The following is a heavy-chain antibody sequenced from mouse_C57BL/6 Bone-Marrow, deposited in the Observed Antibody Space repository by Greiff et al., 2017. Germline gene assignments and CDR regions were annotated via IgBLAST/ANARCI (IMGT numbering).Heavy chain of an antibody. CDR3: TRSLPRRGVDY. J-gene: IGHJ2*01. V-gene: IGHV1-5*01. Sequence: VQLQQSGTVLARPGASVKMSCKTSGYTFTSYWMHWVKQRPGQGLEWIGAIYPGNSDTSYNQKFKGKAKLTAFTSASTAYMELSSLTNEDSAVYYCTRSLPRRGVDYWGQGTTLTVSS. CDR1: GYTFTSYW. CDR2: IYPGNSDT.